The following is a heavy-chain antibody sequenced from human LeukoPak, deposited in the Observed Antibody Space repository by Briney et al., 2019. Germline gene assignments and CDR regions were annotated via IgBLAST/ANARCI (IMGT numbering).Heavy chain of an antibody. CDR3: ARYSGYDEPFEY. CDR2: INPNSGGT. V-gene: IGHV1-2*02. CDR1: GYTFTGYY. D-gene: IGHD5-12*01. J-gene: IGHJ4*02. Sequence: ASVKVSCKASGYTFTGYYMHWGRQAPGQGVEWMGWINPNSGGTSYAQKFQGRVTMTRDTSVTTAYMELSRLRSDDTAVYYCARYSGYDEPFEYWGQGTLVTVSS.